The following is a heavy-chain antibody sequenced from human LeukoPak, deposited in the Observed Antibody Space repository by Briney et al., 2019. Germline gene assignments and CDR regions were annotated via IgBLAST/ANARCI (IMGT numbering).Heavy chain of an antibody. Sequence: GGSLRLSCAASGFTFSSYAMSWVRQAPGKGLEWVSNISGRDGSTYYADSVKGRFTISRDNSKNTLYLQMNSLRAEDTAVYYCASLSYGGNSDYWGQGTLVTVSS. CDR1: GFTFSSYA. D-gene: IGHD4-23*01. J-gene: IGHJ4*02. V-gene: IGHV3-23*01. CDR3: ASLSYGGNSDY. CDR2: ISGRDGST.